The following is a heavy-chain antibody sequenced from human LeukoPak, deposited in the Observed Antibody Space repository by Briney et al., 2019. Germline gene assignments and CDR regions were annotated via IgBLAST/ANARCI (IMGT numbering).Heavy chain of an antibody. J-gene: IGHJ4*02. D-gene: IGHD2-2*01. Sequence: GGSLRLSCVDSGFTFSSHWMSWVRQAPGKELEWVANINQGEGEKYYVDSVKGRFTISRDRSESTLFLQMDDLRADDTAVYYCVRAAPQNCYPSSCSLFDKWGQGTLVTVSS. CDR3: VRAAPQNCYPSSCSLFDK. CDR2: INQGEGEK. CDR1: GFTFSSHW. V-gene: IGHV3-7*03.